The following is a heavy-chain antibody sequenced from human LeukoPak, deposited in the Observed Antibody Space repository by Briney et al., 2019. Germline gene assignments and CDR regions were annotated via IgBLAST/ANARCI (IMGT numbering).Heavy chain of an antibody. D-gene: IGHD1-26*01. CDR3: ARFPVGSYY. CDR2: ISYDGSNK. J-gene: IGHJ4*02. V-gene: IGHV3-30*04. CDR1: GFTFSSYA. Sequence: GGPLRLSCAASGFTFSSYAMHWVRQAPGKGLEWVAVISYDGSNKYYADSVKGRFTISRDNSKNTLYLQMNSLRAEDTAVYYCARFPVGSYYWGQGTLVTVSS.